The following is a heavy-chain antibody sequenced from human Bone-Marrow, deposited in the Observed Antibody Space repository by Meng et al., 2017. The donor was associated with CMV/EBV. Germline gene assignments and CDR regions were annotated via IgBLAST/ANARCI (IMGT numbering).Heavy chain of an antibody. Sequence: SETLSLTCTVSGGSISSGGYYWGWIRQPPGKGLEWIGNIYYSGSTYYNPSLRSRVTISVDPSKNQFSLKLSSVTAADTAVYYCARHDRYRSGRATVDYWGQGTLVTVSS. J-gene: IGHJ4*02. CDR2: IYYSGST. CDR1: GGSISSGGYY. CDR3: ARHDRYRSGRATVDY. V-gene: IGHV4-39*01. D-gene: IGHD6-19*01.